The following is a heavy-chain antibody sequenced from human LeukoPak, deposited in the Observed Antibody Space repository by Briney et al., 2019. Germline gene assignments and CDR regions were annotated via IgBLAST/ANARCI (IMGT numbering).Heavy chain of an antibody. CDR2: ISAYNGNT. Sequence: ASVKVSCKTSGYTFSSYVINWVRQAPGQGLEWMGWISAYNGNTNYAQKFQGRVTMTTDTSTSTAYMELRSLRSDDTAVYYCARGRYSYGYDLYYYYYYMDVWGKGTTVTISS. D-gene: IGHD5-18*01. CDR1: GYTFSSYV. V-gene: IGHV1-18*01. J-gene: IGHJ6*03. CDR3: ARGRYSYGYDLYYYYYYMDV.